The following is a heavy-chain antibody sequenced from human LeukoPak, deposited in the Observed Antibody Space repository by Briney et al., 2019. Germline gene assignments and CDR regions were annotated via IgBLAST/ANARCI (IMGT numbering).Heavy chain of an antibody. Sequence: PSETLSLTCTVSGGSISSSSYYWGWIRQPPGKGLEWIGNIYYSGSTYYNPSLRSRVTISVDTSKNQFSLELNSVTAADTAVYCCARQGGSYYTPFDSWGQGTLVTVSS. D-gene: IGHD1-26*01. V-gene: IGHV4-39*01. J-gene: IGHJ4*02. CDR3: ARQGGSYYTPFDS. CDR1: GGSISSSSYY. CDR2: IYYSGST.